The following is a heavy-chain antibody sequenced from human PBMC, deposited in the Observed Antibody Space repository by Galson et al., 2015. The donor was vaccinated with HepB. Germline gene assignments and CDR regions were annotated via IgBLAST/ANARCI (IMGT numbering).Heavy chain of an antibody. J-gene: IGHJ4*02. CDR3: AKGGTDKSLDY. Sequence: SLRLSCAAFGFNFSDSPLHWVRQAPGKGLEWVAMISDEGMNKYYADSVRGRFTISRSNSKETLFLQMNTMRTEDTAVYYCAKGGTDKSLDYWGQGTLVAVSS. V-gene: IGHV3-30*04. CDR1: GFNFSDSP. D-gene: IGHD3-16*01. CDR2: ISDEGMNK.